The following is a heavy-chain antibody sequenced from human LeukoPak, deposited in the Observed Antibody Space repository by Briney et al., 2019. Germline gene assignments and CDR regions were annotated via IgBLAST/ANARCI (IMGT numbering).Heavy chain of an antibody. CDR2: INTDGSGK. CDR1: GFTFSTHN. V-gene: IGHV3-7*01. J-gene: IGHJ4*02. CDR3: VRDATGLTN. Sequence: PGGSLRLSCAASGFTFSTHNMNWVRQAPGQGMEWVANINTDGSGKYHVDSVQGRFTISRDNAKNSLYLQMNSLRAEDTAVYYCVRDATGLTNWGQGTLVTVSS. D-gene: IGHD4-11*01.